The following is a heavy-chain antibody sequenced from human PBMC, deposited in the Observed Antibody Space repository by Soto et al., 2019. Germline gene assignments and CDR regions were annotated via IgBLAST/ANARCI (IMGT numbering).Heavy chain of an antibody. CDR3: ARMQGYCSSTSCYRGRGYYYYGMDV. CDR1: GGTLSSYA. D-gene: IGHD2-2*01. V-gene: IGHV1-69*13. CDR2: IIPIFGTA. J-gene: IGHJ6*02. Sequence: SVKVSCKASGGTLSSYAISWVRQAPGQGLEWMGGIIPIFGTANYAQKFQGRVTITADESTSTAYMELSSLRSEDTAVYYCARMQGYCSSTSCYRGRGYYYYGMDVWGQGTTVTVSS.